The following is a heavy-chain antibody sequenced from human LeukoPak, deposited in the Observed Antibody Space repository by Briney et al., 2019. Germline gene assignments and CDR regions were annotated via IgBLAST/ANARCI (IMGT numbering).Heavy chain of an antibody. CDR2: INSDGSST. D-gene: IGHD4-17*01. V-gene: IGHV3-74*01. Sequence: SGGSLRLSCAASGFTFSSYWMHWVRQAPGKGLVWVSRINSDGSSTSYADSVKGRFTISRDNAKNTLYLQMNSLRAEDTAVYYCARFRTVTSQIGYYYYHYMDVWGKGTTVTISS. CDR3: ARFRTVTSQIGYYYYHYMDV. CDR1: GFTFSSYW. J-gene: IGHJ6*03.